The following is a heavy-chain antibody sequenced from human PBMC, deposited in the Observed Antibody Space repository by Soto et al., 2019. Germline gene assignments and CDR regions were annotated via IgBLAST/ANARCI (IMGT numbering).Heavy chain of an antibody. V-gene: IGHV3-53*05. Sequence: GSLRLSCAASGFTVSSDYMAWVRQAPGKGLEWVSVIFGGGSTYYADSVKGRFTISRDNSKNTLYLQMNSLRAEDTAVYYCARGPLGGRYGWFDLWGQGTLVSVSS. D-gene: IGHD6-19*01. J-gene: IGHJ5*02. CDR3: ARGPLGGRYGWFDL. CDR2: IFGGGST. CDR1: GFTVSSDY.